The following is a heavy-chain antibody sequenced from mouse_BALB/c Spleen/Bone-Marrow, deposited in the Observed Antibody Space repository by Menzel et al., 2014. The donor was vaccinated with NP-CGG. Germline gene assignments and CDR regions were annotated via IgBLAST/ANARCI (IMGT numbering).Heavy chain of an antibody. V-gene: IGHV2-5*01. Sequence: VQRVESGPGLVQPSQSLSITCTVSGFSLTSYGVHWVRQSPGKGLEWLGVIWRGGSTDYNAAFMSRLSITKDNSKSQVFFEMNSLQADDTAIYYCAKNWGYGYAMDYWGQGTSVTVSS. CDR2: IWRGGST. D-gene: IGHD3-1*01. CDR1: GFSLTSYG. J-gene: IGHJ4*01. CDR3: AKNWGYGYAMDY.